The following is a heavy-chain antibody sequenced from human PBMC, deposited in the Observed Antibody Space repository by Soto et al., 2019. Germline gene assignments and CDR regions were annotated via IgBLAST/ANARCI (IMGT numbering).Heavy chain of an antibody. CDR1: GGSISSGGYY. CDR2: SYYTGSS. V-gene: IGHV4-31*03. J-gene: IGHJ4*02. D-gene: IGHD5-12*01. CDR3: ARDLRGYSRYDYLDY. Sequence: PSETLSLTFTVSGGSISSGGYYWSWIRQHPGKGLEWVGYSYYTGSSYYNPSLKNRVTISVDASKNQLSLRLASVTAADTAVYYCARDLRGYSRYDYLDYWGQGIPVTVSS.